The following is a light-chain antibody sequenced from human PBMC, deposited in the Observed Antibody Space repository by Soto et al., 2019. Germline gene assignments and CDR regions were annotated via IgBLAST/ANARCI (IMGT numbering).Light chain of an antibody. J-gene: IGKJ2*01. Sequence: DIVMTQSPDSLAVSLGERATINCKSSQSVSSRSNNVIWDQQKPGQPPKLLIYRASTREWGVPDRFSGGGSGTDFTLTISSLQAEDVAVYYCQQYYSSPYTFGQGTKLEIK. CDR2: RAS. V-gene: IGKV4-1*01. CDR1: QSVSSRSNNV. CDR3: QQYYSSPYT.